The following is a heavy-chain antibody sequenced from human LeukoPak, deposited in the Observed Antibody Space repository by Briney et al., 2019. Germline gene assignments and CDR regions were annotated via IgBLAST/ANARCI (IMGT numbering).Heavy chain of an antibody. J-gene: IGHJ4*02. Sequence: ASVKVSCKTSGYRFTAHAINWVRQAPGQGLEWMGSITTSTGNPMYAQDFIGRFVFSFDTSVSTAYLQISSLEPDDTAKYFCARTADRSTFFDYWGQGTLVTVAS. V-gene: IGHV7-4-1*02. CDR3: ARTADRSTFFDY. CDR1: GYRFTAHA. D-gene: IGHD2/OR15-2a*01. CDR2: ITTSTGNP.